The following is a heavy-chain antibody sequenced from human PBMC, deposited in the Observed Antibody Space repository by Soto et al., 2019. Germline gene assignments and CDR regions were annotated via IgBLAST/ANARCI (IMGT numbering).Heavy chain of an antibody. CDR1: GGTFSSYT. CDR3: ARDFWGSVVAATQDAFDI. J-gene: IGHJ3*02. Sequence: QVQLVQSGAEVKKPGSSVKVSCKASGGTFSSYTISWVRQAPGQGIEWMGRIIPILGIANYAQKFQGRVTITADKSTSTAYMELSSLRSEDTAVYYCARDFWGSVVAATQDAFDIWGQGTMVTVSS. CDR2: IIPILGIA. D-gene: IGHD2-15*01. V-gene: IGHV1-69*08.